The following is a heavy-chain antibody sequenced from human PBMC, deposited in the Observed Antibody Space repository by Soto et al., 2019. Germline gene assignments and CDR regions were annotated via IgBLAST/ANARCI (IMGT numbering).Heavy chain of an antibody. D-gene: IGHD3-22*01. CDR3: ARVLGGYPNLDY. V-gene: IGHV3-30-3*01. CDR1: GFTFSSYA. CDR2: ISYDGSNK. Sequence: QVQLVESGGGVVQPGRSLRLSCAASGFTFSSYALHWVRQAPGKGLEWVAVISYDGSNKFYADSVKGRFTISRDTSKNTLYLQMNSLRAEDTAVYYCARVLGGYPNLDYWGQGTRVTVSS. J-gene: IGHJ4*02.